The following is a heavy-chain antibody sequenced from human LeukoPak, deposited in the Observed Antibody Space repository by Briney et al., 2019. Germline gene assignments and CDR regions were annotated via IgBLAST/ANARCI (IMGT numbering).Heavy chain of an antibody. J-gene: IGHJ4*02. V-gene: IGHV4-39*01. CDR2: IYYSGST. CDR3: ARHLPRWLQFGLIAYYFDY. D-gene: IGHD5-24*01. CDR1: GGSISSSSYY. Sequence: PSETLSLACTVSGGSISSSSYYWGWIRQPPGKGLEWIGSIYYSGSTYYNPSLKSRVTISVDTSKNQFSLKLSSVTAADTAVYYCARHLPRWLQFGLIAYYFDYWGQGTLVTVSS.